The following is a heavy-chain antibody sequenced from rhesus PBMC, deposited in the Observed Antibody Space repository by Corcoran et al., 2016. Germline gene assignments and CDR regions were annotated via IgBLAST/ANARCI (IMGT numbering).Heavy chain of an antibody. J-gene: IGHJ4*01. CDR2: ITGSRGRA. Sequence: QVQLQESGPGLVKPSETLSLTCAVSGYSISSVYFWGWVRQPQGQGLEYIGYITGSRGRAYYNPSLKSRVAISKDTSKNQFSLKLTSVTAADTAVYYCVRELNHDSTYYYFDFWGQGVLVTVSS. D-gene: IGHD4-29*01. CDR3: VRELNHDSTYYYFDF. CDR1: GYSISSVYF. V-gene: IGHV4-99*02.